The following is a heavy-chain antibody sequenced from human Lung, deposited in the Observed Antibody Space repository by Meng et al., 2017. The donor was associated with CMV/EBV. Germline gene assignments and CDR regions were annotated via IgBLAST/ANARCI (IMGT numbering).Heavy chain of an antibody. Sequence: ASVXVSCKASGYTFTNYVINWVRQAPGQGLEWMGWVSGYNDNTKYAQKLQDRVTMTTDISTSTAYMELRSLRSDDTAIYYCARTYCSSTSCSPPYYYAMDVXGQGXTVTVSS. CDR1: GYTFTNYV. CDR3: ARTYCSSTSCSPPYYYAMDV. J-gene: IGHJ6*02. D-gene: IGHD2-2*01. CDR2: VSGYNDNT. V-gene: IGHV1-18*01.